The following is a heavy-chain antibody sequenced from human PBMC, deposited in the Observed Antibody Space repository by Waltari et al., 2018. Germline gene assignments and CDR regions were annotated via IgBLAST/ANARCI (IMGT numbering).Heavy chain of an antibody. CDR2: INHSGST. J-gene: IGHJ6*03. CDR1: GGSFSGYY. CDR3: ARVNYYYMDV. V-gene: IGHV4-34*01. Sequence: QVQLQQWGAGLLKPSETLSLTCAVYGGSFSGYYWSWIRQPPGKGLEWIGEINHSGSTNYNPSLKSRVTISGDTSKNQFSLKLSSVTAADTAVYYCARVNYYYMDVWGKGTTVTVSS.